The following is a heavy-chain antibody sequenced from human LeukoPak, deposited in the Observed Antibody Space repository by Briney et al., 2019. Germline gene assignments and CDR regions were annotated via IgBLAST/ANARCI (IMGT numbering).Heavy chain of an antibody. CDR1: GYTSINYH. D-gene: IGHD6-25*01. V-gene: IGHV1-8*03. Sequence: ASVKVSCKTSGYTSINYHINWVRQATGQGLEWMGWMNPYSGDRGYAQKFQGRVSVTSDTSISTAYMDLSSLRSDDTAVYFCARTTSFTASGYDYWGQGTLVTVSS. CDR2: MNPYSGDR. CDR3: ARTTSFTASGYDY. J-gene: IGHJ4*02.